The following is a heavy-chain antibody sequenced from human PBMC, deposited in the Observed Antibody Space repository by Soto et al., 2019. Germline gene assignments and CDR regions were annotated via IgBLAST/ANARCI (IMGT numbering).Heavy chain of an antibody. J-gene: IGHJ5*02. V-gene: IGHV4-39*01. CDR3: ARHPSDFWFDP. CDR2: IYYSGST. D-gene: IGHD2-21*02. Sequence: PSETLSLTCSVSGGSISSSSYFGGWIRQPPGKGLEWIGSIYYSGSTYYNPSLKSRVTVSVDTSKNQFSLKLSSVTAADTAVYYCARHPSDFWFDPWGQGTLVTVSS. CDR1: GGSISSSSYF.